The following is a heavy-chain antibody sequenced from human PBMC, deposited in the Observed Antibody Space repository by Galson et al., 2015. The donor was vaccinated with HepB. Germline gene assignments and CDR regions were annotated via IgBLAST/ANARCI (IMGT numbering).Heavy chain of an antibody. V-gene: IGHV3-30*18. CDR1: GFTFSSYG. D-gene: IGHD6-19*01. CDR3: AKREARNSGPFDL. J-gene: IGHJ4*02. Sequence: SLRLSCAASGFTFSSYGMHWVRQAPGKGLEWVTYITYDGSDQNYARSVKGRFTISRANSKSMLYLQMDSLRAEDTAVYHCAKREARNSGPFDLWGQGALVTVSS. CDR2: ITYDGSDQ.